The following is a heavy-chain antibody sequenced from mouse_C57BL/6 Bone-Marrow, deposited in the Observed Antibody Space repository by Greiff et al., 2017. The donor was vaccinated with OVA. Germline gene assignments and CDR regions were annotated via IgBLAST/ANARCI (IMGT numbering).Heavy chain of an antibody. CDR3: ARQGDGYYFAY. Sequence: QVHVKQSGAELVKPGASVKISCKASGYAFSSYWMNWVKQRPGKGLEWIGQIYPGDGDTNYNGKFKGKATLTADKSSSTAYMQLSSLTSEDSAVYFCARQGDGYYFAYWGQGTLVTVSA. V-gene: IGHV1-80*01. CDR1: GYAFSSYW. CDR2: IYPGDGDT. D-gene: IGHD2-3*01. J-gene: IGHJ3*01.